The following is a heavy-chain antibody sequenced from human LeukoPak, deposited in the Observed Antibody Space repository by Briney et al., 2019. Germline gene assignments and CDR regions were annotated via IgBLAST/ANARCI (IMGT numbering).Heavy chain of an antibody. CDR1: GGSIISYY. V-gene: IGHV4-59*01. D-gene: IGHD3/OR15-3a*01. J-gene: IGHJ4*02. Sequence: PSETPSLTCTVSGGSIISYYWSWIRQPPGKGLEWIGYIYYSGSTNYNPSLKSRVTISVDTSNNQFSLKLSSVTAADTAVYYCARSHSVWTSFDYWGQGTLVTVSS. CDR2: IYYSGST. CDR3: ARSHSVWTSFDY.